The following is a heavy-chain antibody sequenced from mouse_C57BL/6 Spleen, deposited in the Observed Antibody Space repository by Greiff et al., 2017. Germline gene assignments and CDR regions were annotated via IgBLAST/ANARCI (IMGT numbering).Heavy chain of an antibody. D-gene: IGHD2-3*01. Sequence: EVKVVESGGGLVQPKGSLKLSCAASGFSFNTYAMNWVRQAPGKGLEWVARIRSKSNNYATYYADSVKDRFTISRDDSESMLYLQMNNLKTGDTAMYYCVRLGYSYAMDYWGQGTSVTVSS. CDR1: GFSFNTYA. CDR2: IRSKSNNYAT. J-gene: IGHJ4*01. V-gene: IGHV10-1*01. CDR3: VRLGYSYAMDY.